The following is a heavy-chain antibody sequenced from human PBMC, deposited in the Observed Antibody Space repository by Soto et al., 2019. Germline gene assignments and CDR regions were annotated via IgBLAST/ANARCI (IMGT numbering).Heavy chain of an antibody. V-gene: IGHV3-74*01. D-gene: IGHD3-3*01. CDR1: GFTFSSHW. CDR3: ASSQFWPLDMNY. Sequence: PGGSLRLSCAASGFTFSSHWLHWVRQAPGKGLVWVSRINTDGSSTNYADSVKGRFTVSRDNEKSTRQLKMNSMRAKDTAVYYCASSQFWPLDMNYWGQGTLVTVSS. CDR2: INTDGSST. J-gene: IGHJ4*02.